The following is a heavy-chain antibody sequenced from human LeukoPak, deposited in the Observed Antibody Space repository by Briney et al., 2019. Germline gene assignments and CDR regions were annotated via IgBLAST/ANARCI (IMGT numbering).Heavy chain of an antibody. Sequence: GASVKVSCEASGYTFTGYYMHWVRQAPGQGLEWMGWINPNSGGTNYAQKFQGRVTMTRDTSISTAYMELSRLRSDDTAVYYCARRGGDVIWFAESDDAFDIWGQGTMVTVSS. D-gene: IGHD3-10*01. V-gene: IGHV1-2*02. CDR3: ARRGGDVIWFAESDDAFDI. CDR2: INPNSGGT. CDR1: GYTFTGYY. J-gene: IGHJ3*02.